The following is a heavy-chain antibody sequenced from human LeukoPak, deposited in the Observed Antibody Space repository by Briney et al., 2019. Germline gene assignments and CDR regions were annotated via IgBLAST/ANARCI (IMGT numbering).Heavy chain of an antibody. CDR3: ARESGYSGSIGWFDP. V-gene: IGHV4-30-4*01. D-gene: IGHD1-26*01. Sequence: SETLSLTCTVSGGSISSGDYYWSWIRQPPGKGLEWIGYIYYSGSTYYNPSLKSRVTISVDTSKNQFSLKLSSVTAADTAVYYCARESGYSGSIGWFDPWGQGTLVTVSS. CDR1: GGSISSGDYY. CDR2: IYYSGST. J-gene: IGHJ5*02.